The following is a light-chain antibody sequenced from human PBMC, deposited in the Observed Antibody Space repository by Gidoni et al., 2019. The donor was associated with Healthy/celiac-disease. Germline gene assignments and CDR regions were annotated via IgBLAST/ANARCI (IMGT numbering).Light chain of an antibody. CDR1: QSVLYSSNNKNY. CDR2: CAS. CDR3: QQYYSTPQT. V-gene: IGKV4-1*01. Sequence: DIVMTPSPDSLAVSLGERATINCKSSQSVLYSSNNKNYLAWYQQKPGQPPKLLIYCASTRESGVPDRFSGSGSGTDFTLTISSLQAEDVAVYYCQQYYSTPQTFGQGTKLEIK. J-gene: IGKJ2*01.